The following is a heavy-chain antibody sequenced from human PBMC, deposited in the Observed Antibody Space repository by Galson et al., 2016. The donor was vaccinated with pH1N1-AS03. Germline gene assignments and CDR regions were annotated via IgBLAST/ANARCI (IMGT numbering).Heavy chain of an antibody. D-gene: IGHD5-24*01. CDR2: RAAYNSDT. J-gene: IGHJ4*02. CDR1: GYDFRSYG. V-gene: IGHV1-18*04. Sequence: QSGAEVKKPGASVKVSCKASGYDFRSYGMAWVRQAPGQGPEWMGWRAAYNSDTNIARRLQGRVIMTTDTSTTTAYMELRDLRSDDTAVYYCATNLRSMGGFDYWGQGTLITVSS. CDR3: ATNLRSMGGFDY.